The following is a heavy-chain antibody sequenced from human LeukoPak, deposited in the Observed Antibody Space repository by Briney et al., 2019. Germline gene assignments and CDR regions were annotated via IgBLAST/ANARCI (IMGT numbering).Heavy chain of an antibody. V-gene: IGHV3-21*01. D-gene: IGHD3-3*01. CDR3: ASGVNYFDY. CDR2: ISSRSSYI. Sequence: GGSLRLSCAASGFTFSSYNTKWVRQAPGKGLEWVSSISSRSSYIFYADSVKGRFTISRDNAKKSLYLQMNSLRGEDTAVYYCASGVNYFDYWGQGTLVTVSS. CDR1: GFTFSSYN. J-gene: IGHJ4*02.